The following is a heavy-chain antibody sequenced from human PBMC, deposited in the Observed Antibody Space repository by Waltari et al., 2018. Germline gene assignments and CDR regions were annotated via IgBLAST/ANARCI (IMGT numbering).Heavy chain of an antibody. V-gene: IGHV1-46*01. CDR1: GYTFTSYY. CDR3: ARDGAPLGYSYGYGVFWAFDI. J-gene: IGHJ3*02. Sequence: QVQLVQSGAEVKKPGASVKVSCKASGYTFTSYYMHWVRQAPGQGLEWMGIINPSGGSTSYAQKFQGRVTMTRDTSTSTVYMELSSLRSEDTAVYYCARDGAPLGYSYGYGVFWAFDIWGQGTMVTVSS. CDR2: INPSGGST. D-gene: IGHD5-18*01.